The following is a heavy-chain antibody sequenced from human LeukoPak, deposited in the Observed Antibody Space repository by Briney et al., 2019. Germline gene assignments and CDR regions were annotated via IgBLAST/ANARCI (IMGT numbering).Heavy chain of an antibody. CDR1: GFTFSSYA. CDR3: TRDYRGTFDY. V-gene: IGHV3-23*01. J-gene: IGHJ4*02. Sequence: GGSLRLSCAASGFTFSSYAMSWVRQAPGKGLEWVSIISGSGGSTYYADSVKGRFTISRDNSKNTLYLQMNSLRAEDTAIYYCTRDYRGTFDYWGQGTLVTVSS. CDR2: ISGSGGST. D-gene: IGHD1-26*01.